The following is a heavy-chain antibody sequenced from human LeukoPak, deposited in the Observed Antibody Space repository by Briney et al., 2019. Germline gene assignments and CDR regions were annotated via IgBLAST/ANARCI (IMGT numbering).Heavy chain of an antibody. D-gene: IGHD3-22*01. Sequence: PGRSLRLSCAASGFTFSSYGMHWVRQAPGKGLEWVAVIWYDGSNKYYADSVKGRFTISRDNSKNTLYLQMNSLRAEDTAVYYCAKDPSGFNYYDSSGYPWGQGTLVTVSS. V-gene: IGHV3-33*06. CDR2: IWYDGSNK. CDR3: AKDPSGFNYYDSSGYP. CDR1: GFTFSSYG. J-gene: IGHJ5*02.